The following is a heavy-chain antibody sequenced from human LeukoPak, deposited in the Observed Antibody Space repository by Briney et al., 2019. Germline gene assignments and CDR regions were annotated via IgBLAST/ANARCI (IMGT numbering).Heavy chain of an antibody. CDR1: EVTFRNYA. J-gene: IGHJ4*02. CDR3: ARSGGLQKFDY. Sequence: AGVTLRLSCAASEVTFRNYAVHWVRQAPGKGLQWVAVISYDGNTIDYADSVKGRFIISRDTSKNTLYLQMNSLRAEDTAVYYCARSGGLQKFDYWGQGTLVTVSS. D-gene: IGHD4-11*01. V-gene: IGHV3-30-3*01. CDR2: ISYDGNTI.